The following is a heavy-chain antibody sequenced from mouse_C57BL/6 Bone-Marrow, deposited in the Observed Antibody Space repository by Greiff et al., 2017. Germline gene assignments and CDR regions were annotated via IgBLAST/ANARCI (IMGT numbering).Heavy chain of an antibody. J-gene: IGHJ2*01. V-gene: IGHV2-2*01. CDR2: IWSGGST. D-gene: IGHD1-1*01. CDR3: ARHYGSSYDFDY. Sequence: VKLVESGPGLVQPSQSLSITCTVSGFSLTSYGVHWVRQSPGKGLEWLGVIWSGGSTDYNAAFISRLSISKDNSKCQAFFKMNSLQADDTAIYYCARHYGSSYDFDYWGQGTTLTVSS. CDR1: GFSLTSYG.